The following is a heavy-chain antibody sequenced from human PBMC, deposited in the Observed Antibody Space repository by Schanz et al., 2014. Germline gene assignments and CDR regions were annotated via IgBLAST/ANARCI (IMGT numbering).Heavy chain of an antibody. Sequence: EVQLVESGGGLVQPGGSLRLSCEASGFTFRDYSMNWVRQAPGKGLEWVSFISSSSSSKHYGDSVKGRFTISRDNAENLLYLQMSSLRDEDTAVYYCATSGLVSHSFDAFDIWGQGTMVTVSS. CDR1: GFTFRDYS. CDR3: ATSGLVSHSFDAFDI. V-gene: IGHV3-48*02. D-gene: IGHD3-9*01. J-gene: IGHJ3*02. CDR2: ISSSSSSK.